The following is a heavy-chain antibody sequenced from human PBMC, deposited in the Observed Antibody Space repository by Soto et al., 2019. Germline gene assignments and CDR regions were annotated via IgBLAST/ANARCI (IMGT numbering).Heavy chain of an antibody. J-gene: IGHJ4*02. D-gene: IGHD2-2*01. Sequence: PGGSLRLSCAASGFTFSSYWMHWVRQAPGKGLVWVSRINSDGSSTSYADSVKGRFTISRDNAKNTLYPQMNSLRAEDTAVYYCAREWVVPAVMRFRFFDYWGQGTLVTVSS. CDR1: GFTFSSYW. CDR2: INSDGSST. CDR3: AREWVVPAVMRFRFFDY. V-gene: IGHV3-74*01.